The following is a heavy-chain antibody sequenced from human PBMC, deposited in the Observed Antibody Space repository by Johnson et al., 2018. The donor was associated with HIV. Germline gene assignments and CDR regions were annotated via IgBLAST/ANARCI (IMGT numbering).Heavy chain of an antibody. Sequence: VQLVESGGGVVRPGGSLRLSCAASGFTFDDYGMSWVRQAPGKGLEWVSGINWNGGSTGYADSVKGRFTISRDNSKNMLYLQMNSLRAEDTAVYYCAKDQWEQTLNAFDIWGQGTMVTVSS. V-gene: IGHV3-20*04. CDR2: INWNGGST. J-gene: IGHJ3*02. D-gene: IGHD1-26*01. CDR3: AKDQWEQTLNAFDI. CDR1: GFTFDDYG.